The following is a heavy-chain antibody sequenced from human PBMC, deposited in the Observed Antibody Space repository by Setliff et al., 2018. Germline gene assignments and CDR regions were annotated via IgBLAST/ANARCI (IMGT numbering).Heavy chain of an antibody. J-gene: IGHJ4*02. V-gene: IGHV3-21*01. Sequence: GGSLRLSCAASGFSINVYSMIWVRQAPGTGLEWVSSVSIGQTHIYYADSVKGRFTISRDNAKNSLYLQMNSLRVEDTAVYFCARAKGTSMATQYFDYWGQGTPVTVSS. CDR2: VSIGQTHI. CDR1: GFSINVYS. D-gene: IGHD3-10*01. CDR3: ARAKGTSMATQYFDY.